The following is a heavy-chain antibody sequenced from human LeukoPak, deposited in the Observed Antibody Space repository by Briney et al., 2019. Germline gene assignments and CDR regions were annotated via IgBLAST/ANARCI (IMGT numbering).Heavy chain of an antibody. V-gene: IGHV3-21*04. J-gene: IGHJ4*02. CDR1: GFPFSSYG. CDR3: AKVPRGHYFDY. D-gene: IGHD3/OR15-3a*01. Sequence: GGSLRLSCAASGFPFSSYGMNWVRQAPGKGLEWVSFIRSSTSYIYYADSVKGRFTISRDNSKNTLYLQMNSLRAEDTAVYYCAKVPRGHYFDYWGQGTLITVSS. CDR2: IRSSTSYI.